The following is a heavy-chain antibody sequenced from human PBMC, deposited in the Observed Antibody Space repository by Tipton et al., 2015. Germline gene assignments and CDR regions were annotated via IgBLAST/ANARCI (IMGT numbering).Heavy chain of an antibody. CDR1: GGSVSSGSYY. Sequence: TLSLTCTVSGGSVSSGSYYWSWIRQPPGKGLEWIGYIYYSGSTNYNPSLKSQFTISVDTSKNQFSLELRSVTAADTAVYYCGRRSPASGHPGRFDLWGKGTLV. J-gene: IGHJ5*02. CDR3: GRRSPASGHPGRFDL. V-gene: IGHV4-61*01. D-gene: IGHD1-14*01. CDR2: IYYSGST.